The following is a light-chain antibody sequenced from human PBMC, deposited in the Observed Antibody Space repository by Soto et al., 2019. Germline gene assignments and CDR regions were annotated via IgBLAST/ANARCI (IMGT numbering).Light chain of an antibody. CDR2: AAS. Sequence: DIQMTQSPSSLSASVGDRVTITCLASQDIGTHLGWYQQKPRKAPKRLIYAASSLESGVPSRFSGSVSGTEFTLTISSLQPEDFATYDCLQPKSFPFTVGQGTRLDI. J-gene: IGKJ5*01. CDR1: QDIGTH. CDR3: LQPKSFPFT. V-gene: IGKV1-17*01.